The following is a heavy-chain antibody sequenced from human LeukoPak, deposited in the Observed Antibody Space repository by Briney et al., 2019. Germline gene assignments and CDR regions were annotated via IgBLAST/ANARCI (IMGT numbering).Heavy chain of an antibody. D-gene: IGHD6-19*01. CDR2: ISYDGSNK. CDR3: AKYNSGHYFDY. Sequence: PGGSLRLSCAASGFTFTTYWMHWVRQAPGKGLEWVAVISYDGSNKYYADSVKGRFTISRDNSKNTLYLQMNSLRAEDTAVYYCAKYNSGHYFDYWGQGTLVTVSS. J-gene: IGHJ4*02. CDR1: GFTFTTYW. V-gene: IGHV3-30*18.